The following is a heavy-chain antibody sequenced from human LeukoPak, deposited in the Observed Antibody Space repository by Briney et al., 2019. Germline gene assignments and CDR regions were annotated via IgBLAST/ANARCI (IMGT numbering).Heavy chain of an antibody. D-gene: IGHD6-13*01. CDR1: GDSVPSNSAA. J-gene: IGHJ6*02. Sequence: SQTLSLTCAISGDSVPSNSAAWNWIRQSPSRGLEWLGRTYYRSKWYNDYAVSVKSRITINPDTSKNQFSLQLNSVTPEDTAVYYCARDHGYSSSWYPSNYYYGMDVWGQGTTVTVSS. CDR3: ARDHGYSSSWYPSNYYYGMDV. CDR2: TYYRSKWYN. V-gene: IGHV6-1*01.